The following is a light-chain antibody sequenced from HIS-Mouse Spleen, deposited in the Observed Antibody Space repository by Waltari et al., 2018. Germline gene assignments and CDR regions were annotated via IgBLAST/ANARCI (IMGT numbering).Light chain of an antibody. CDR1: QSVSSN. Sequence: EIVMTQSPATLSVSPGERATLSCRASQSVSSNVAWYQQKPGQAPRLLSYGASTRATGIPARLSGSGSGTEFTLTISSMQSEDFAVYYCQQYNNWPPTFGQGTKVEIK. J-gene: IGKJ1*01. CDR2: GAS. CDR3: QQYNNWPPT. V-gene: IGKV3-15*01.